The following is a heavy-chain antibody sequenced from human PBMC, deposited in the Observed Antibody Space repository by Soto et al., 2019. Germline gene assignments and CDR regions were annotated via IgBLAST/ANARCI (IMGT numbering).Heavy chain of an antibody. D-gene: IGHD2-2*01. CDR1: GYTFTSYA. CDR3: ARSVVVPTAPDY. Sequence: QVQLVQSGAEVKKPGASVKVSCKASGYTFTSYAMRWVRQAPGQRLEWMGWINAGNGNTKYSQKFQGRVTITRDTSASTAYMELSSLRSEDTAVYYCARSVVVPTAPDYWGQGTLVTVSS. V-gene: IGHV1-3*01. CDR2: INAGNGNT. J-gene: IGHJ4*02.